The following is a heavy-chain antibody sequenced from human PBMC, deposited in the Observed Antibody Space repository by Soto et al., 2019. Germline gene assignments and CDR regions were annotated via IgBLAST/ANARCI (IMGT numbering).Heavy chain of an antibody. CDR1: GYTFTSYD. J-gene: IGHJ5*02. CDR2: MNPNSGNT. Sequence: QVQLVQPGAEVKKPGASVKVSCKASGYTFTSYDINWVRQATGQGLEWMGWMNPNSGNTGYAQKFRGRVTMTRNTSISTAYMELSSLRSEDTAVYYCARERSAAGTGWFDPWGQGTLVTVSS. D-gene: IGHD6-13*01. CDR3: ARERSAAGTGWFDP. V-gene: IGHV1-8*01.